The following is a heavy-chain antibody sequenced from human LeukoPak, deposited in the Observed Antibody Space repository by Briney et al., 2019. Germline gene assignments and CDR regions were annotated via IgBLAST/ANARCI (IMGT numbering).Heavy chain of an antibody. D-gene: IGHD3-10*01. V-gene: IGHV4-61*01. CDR2: IHYSGST. CDR1: GGSVSSGSYY. J-gene: IGHJ5*02. CDR3: ARITMVRGVMGPRWFDP. Sequence: PSETLSLTCTVSGGSVSSGSYYWSWIRQPPGKGLECIGYIHYSGSTNYNPSLKSRVTVSVDTSKNQFSLKLSSVTAADTAVYYCARITMVRGVMGPRWFDPWGQGTLVTVSS.